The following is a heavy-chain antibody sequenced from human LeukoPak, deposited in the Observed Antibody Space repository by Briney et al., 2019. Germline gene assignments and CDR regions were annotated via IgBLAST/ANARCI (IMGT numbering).Heavy chain of an antibody. Sequence: SETLSPTCTVSGGSVIDYYWSWLRQSPGQGLEWIAYIHGGGYTNYNPSLRSRVTISVDTSKKQFSLRMTSVTAADTAVYYCAQRQGPMSGDYDYFDPWGQGTLVTVSS. CDR2: IHGGGYT. J-gene: IGHJ5*02. D-gene: IGHD5-12*01. CDR1: GGSVIDYY. V-gene: IGHV4-4*09. CDR3: AQRQGPMSGDYDYFDP.